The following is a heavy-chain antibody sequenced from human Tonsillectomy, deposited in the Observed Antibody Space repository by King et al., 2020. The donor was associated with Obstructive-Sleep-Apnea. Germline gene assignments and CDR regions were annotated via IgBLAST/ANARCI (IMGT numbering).Heavy chain of an antibody. J-gene: IGHJ4*02. V-gene: IGHV4-34*01. CDR2: INHSGST. D-gene: IGHD5-12*01. CDR3: ARGRYGGYPPLGFDY. CDR1: GGSFSGYY. Sequence: VQLQQWGAGLLKPSETLSLTCAVYGGSFSGYYWSWIRQPPGKGLEWIGEINHSGSTNYNQSLKSRVTISVDTSKNQFSLKLSSVTAADTAVYYCARGRYGGYPPLGFDYWGQGTLVTVSS.